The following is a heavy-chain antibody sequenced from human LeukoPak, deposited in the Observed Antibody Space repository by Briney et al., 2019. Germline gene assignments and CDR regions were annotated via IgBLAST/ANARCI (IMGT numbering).Heavy chain of an antibody. Sequence: SETLCPSRAVYGGSFSAYYWSWIRQSPGKGLQWIAEVNHRGDTNYNPSVEGRVTISVDTSKNQFSLKVTSLTAADTAVYYCARGPTISDPGYFDYWGQGTVHTVSS. D-gene: IGHD2-21*01. CDR1: GGSFSAYY. V-gene: IGHV4-34*01. J-gene: IGHJ4*02. CDR2: VNHRGDT. CDR3: ARGPTISDPGYFDY.